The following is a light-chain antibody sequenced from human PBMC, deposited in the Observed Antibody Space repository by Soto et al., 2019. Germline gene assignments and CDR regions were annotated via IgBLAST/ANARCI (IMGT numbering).Light chain of an antibody. V-gene: IGKV3-20*01. CDR3: QQDGSSYT. J-gene: IGKJ2*01. CDR2: GAS. CDR1: QSISSTY. Sequence: EIVLTQSPATLSLSPGEGATLSCRASQSISSTYLAWYQQKGGQAPRLLISGASRRATGIPDRFSGSGSGTDFTLIISRLEPEDFAVYYCQQDGSSYTFGQGTKLEIK.